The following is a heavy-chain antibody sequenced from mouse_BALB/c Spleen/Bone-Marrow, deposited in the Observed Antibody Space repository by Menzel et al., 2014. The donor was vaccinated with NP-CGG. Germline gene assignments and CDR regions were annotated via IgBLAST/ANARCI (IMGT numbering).Heavy chain of an antibody. J-gene: IGHJ2*01. D-gene: IGHD2-4*01. CDR1: GYSFTGYF. CDR3: ARGYYDYYFDY. V-gene: IGHV1-20*02. Sequence: EVQLQQSGPELVKPGASVKISCKASGYSFTGYFMNWVMQSHGKSLEWIGRINPYNGDTFYNQKFKGKATLTVDKSSSTAHMELRSLASEDSAVYYCARGYYDYYFDYWGQGTTLTVSS. CDR2: INPYNGDT.